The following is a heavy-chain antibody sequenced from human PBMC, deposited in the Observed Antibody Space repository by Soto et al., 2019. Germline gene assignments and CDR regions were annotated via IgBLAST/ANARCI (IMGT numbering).Heavy chain of an antibody. V-gene: IGHV3-48*03. CDR2: ISDSATAI. CDR1: GFSFKDYE. Sequence: EVQLVESGGGLVQPGGSLRLSCAASGFSFKDYEMNWVRQAPGQGLEWIAHISDSATAIYYAESVSGRFTISRDNAKRSLYLQMNSLTVEDTAMYYCVREMPTDLPYFDLWGQGTLVTVSS. CDR3: VREMPTDLPYFDL. J-gene: IGHJ4*02. D-gene: IGHD4-4*01.